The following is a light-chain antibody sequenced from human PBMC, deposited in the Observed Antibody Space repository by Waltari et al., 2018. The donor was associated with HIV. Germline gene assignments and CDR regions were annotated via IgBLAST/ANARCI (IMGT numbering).Light chain of an antibody. V-gene: IGKV1-39*01. CDR3: QQSYNPPYS. Sequence: DIQMTQSPSSLSASVGDRLTITCRASQTIKNYLNWYQQKPGKAPKVLIHAASSLQSGVPSRFSGSGSVTDFTLTISSLQPEDFATYYCQQSYNPPYSFGQGTKLEIK. J-gene: IGKJ2*03. CDR1: QTIKNY. CDR2: AAS.